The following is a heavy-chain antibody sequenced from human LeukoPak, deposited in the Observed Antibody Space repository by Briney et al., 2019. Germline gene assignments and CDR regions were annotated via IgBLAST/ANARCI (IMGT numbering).Heavy chain of an antibody. Sequence: SETLSLTCTVSGDSITRNFWSWIRQSPGKGLEWIGYIYYSGSTNYNPSLKSRVTISVDTSKNQFSLKLSSVTAADTAVYYCAREDYYGSGSYDYWGQGTLVTVSS. D-gene: IGHD3-10*01. J-gene: IGHJ4*02. CDR1: GDSITRNF. CDR2: IYYSGST. V-gene: IGHV4-59*01. CDR3: AREDYYGSGSYDY.